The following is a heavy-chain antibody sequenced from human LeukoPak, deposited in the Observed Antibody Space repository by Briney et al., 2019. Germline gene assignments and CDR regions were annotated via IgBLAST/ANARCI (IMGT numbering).Heavy chain of an antibody. CDR1: GFTFSSFS. Sequence: GGSLRLSCAASGFTFSSFSMHWVRQAPGKGLEYISAISSDGGGTYCANSVKGRFTISRDNSKNTLYLQMGSLRAEDMAVYYCARSNGIVGATTFDYWGQGTLVTVSS. CDR2: ISSDGGGT. D-gene: IGHD1-26*01. CDR3: ARSNGIVGATTFDY. V-gene: IGHV3-64*01. J-gene: IGHJ4*02.